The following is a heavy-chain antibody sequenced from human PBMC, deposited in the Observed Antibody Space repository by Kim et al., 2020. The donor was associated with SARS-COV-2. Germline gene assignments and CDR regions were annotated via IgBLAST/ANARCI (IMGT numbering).Heavy chain of an antibody. J-gene: IGHJ5*02. CDR2: IYHSGDT. CDR3: SRGSGWFDP. Sequence: SETLSLTCTVSGGSISSYFWSWIRQPPGKGLEWIGYIYHSGDTRYNPSLRSRVILSADTSKNQFFLKMTSVTATDTAVYFCSRGSGWFDPWGQGTLVTV. CDR1: GGSISSYF. V-gene: IGHV4-59*08. D-gene: IGHD3-10*01.